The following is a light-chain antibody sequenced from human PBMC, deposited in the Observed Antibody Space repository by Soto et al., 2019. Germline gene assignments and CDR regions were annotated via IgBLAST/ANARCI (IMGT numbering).Light chain of an antibody. CDR1: SSDVGGYNY. CDR3: SSYTRSSTLDVV. Sequence: QSALTQPASVSGSPGQSITISCTGTSSDVGGYNYVSWYQQHPGKAPKLMIYDVSNRPSGVSNRFSGSKSGNTASLTISGLQAGDEADYYCSSYTRSSTLDVVFGGGTKLTVL. CDR2: DVS. J-gene: IGLJ2*01. V-gene: IGLV2-14*01.